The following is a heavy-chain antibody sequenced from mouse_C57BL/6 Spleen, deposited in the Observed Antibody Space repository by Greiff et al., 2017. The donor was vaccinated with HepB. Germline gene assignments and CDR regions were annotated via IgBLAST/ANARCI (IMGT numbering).Heavy chain of an antibody. CDR2: INYDGSST. CDR3: ARVLPLYYFDY. CDR1: GFTFSDYY. D-gene: IGHD1-1*01. V-gene: IGHV5-16*01. Sequence: EVKLMESEGGLVQPGRSMKLSCTASGFTFSDYYMAWVRQVPEKGLEWVANINYDGSSTYYLDSLKSRFIISRDNAKNILYLQMSSLKSEDTATYYCARVLPLYYFDYWGQGTTLTVSS. J-gene: IGHJ2*01.